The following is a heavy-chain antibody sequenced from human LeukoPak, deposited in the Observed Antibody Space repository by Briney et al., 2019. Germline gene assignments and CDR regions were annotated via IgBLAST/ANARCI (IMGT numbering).Heavy chain of an antibody. Sequence: SETLSLTCTVSGGSISGSSYYSGWIRQPPGKGLEWIGSIYYSGSTYYNPSLKSRVTISVDTSKNQFSLKLSSVTAADTAVYYCATPTWYSSSPRGYYMDVWGKGTTVTVSS. V-gene: IGHV4-39*01. CDR3: ATPTWYSSSPRGYYMDV. CDR2: IYYSGST. D-gene: IGHD6-6*01. J-gene: IGHJ6*03. CDR1: GGSISGSSYY.